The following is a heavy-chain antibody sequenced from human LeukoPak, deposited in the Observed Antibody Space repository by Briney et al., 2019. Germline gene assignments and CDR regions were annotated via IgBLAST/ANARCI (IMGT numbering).Heavy chain of an antibody. D-gene: IGHD3-10*01. CDR2: IYTSGST. V-gene: IGHV4-61*02. CDR1: GGSISSGSYY. J-gene: IGHJ6*03. Sequence: PSETLSLTCTVSGGSISSGSYYWSWIRQPAGKGLEWIGRIYTSGSTNYNPSLKSRVTMSVDTSKTQLSLKLSSVTAADTAVYYCARTYYGSGTKYYYYYYMDVWGKGTTVTVSS. CDR3: ARTYYGSGTKYYYYYYMDV.